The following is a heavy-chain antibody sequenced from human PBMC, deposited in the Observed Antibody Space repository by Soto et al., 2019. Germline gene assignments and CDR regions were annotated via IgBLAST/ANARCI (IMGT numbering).Heavy chain of an antibody. Sequence: EVQLVESGGGLVKPGGSLRLSCAASGFTFSSYSMNWVRQAPGKGLEWVSSISSSSSYIYYADSVKGRFTISRDNAKNSLYLQMNSLRAEDTAVYYCASDGEGITIFGVVIIFQDYWGQGTLVTVSS. V-gene: IGHV3-21*01. CDR3: ASDGEGITIFGVVIIFQDY. CDR2: ISSSSSYI. CDR1: GFTFSSYS. D-gene: IGHD3-3*01. J-gene: IGHJ4*02.